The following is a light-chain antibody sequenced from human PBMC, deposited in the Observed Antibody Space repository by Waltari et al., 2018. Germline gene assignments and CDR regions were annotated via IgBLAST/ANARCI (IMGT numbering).Light chain of an antibody. CDR2: GAS. CDR1: QSVNNY. J-gene: IGKJ3*01. Sequence: EIVLTQSPGTLSLSPGERATLSCRASQSVNNYLAWFQQKPGQAPRLLIHGASSRATGIPDRIIGSGSVTDFTLTISGLEPQDFAVYYCQQYSSSPLTFGPGTKVDIK. V-gene: IGKV3-20*01. CDR3: QQYSSSPLT.